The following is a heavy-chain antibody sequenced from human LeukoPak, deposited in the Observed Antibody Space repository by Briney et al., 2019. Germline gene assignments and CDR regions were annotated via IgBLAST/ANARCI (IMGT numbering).Heavy chain of an antibody. D-gene: IGHD5-12*01. J-gene: IGHJ4*02. CDR3: ARDPGYSGYLLTVGYNDY. V-gene: IGHV1-69*04. CDR2: IIPILGIA. Sequence: SVKVSCKASGGTFSSYAISWVRQAPGQGLEWMGRIIPILGIANYAQKFQGRVTITADKSTSTAYMELSSLRSEDTAVYYCARDPGYSGYLLTVGYNDYWGQGTLVTVSS. CDR1: GGTFSSYA.